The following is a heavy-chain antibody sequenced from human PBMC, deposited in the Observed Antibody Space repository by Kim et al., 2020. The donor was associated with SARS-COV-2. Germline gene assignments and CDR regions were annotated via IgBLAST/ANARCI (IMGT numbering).Heavy chain of an antibody. CDR3: ARGGDSSSWLNWFDP. J-gene: IGHJ5*02. V-gene: IGHV3-30*04. CDR2: ISYDGSNK. D-gene: IGHD6-13*01. Sequence: GGSLRLSCAPSGFTFSSYAMHWVRQAPGKGLEWVALISYDGSNKYYVDSVKGRFTISRDNSKNTLYLQMNSLRPEDTADYYCARGGDSSSWLNWFDPWGQGTLVTVSS. CDR1: GFTFSSYA.